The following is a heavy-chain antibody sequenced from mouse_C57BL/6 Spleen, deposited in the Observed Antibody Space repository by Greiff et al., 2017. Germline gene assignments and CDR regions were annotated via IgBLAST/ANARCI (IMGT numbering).Heavy chain of an antibody. CDR2: IHPNSGST. CDR1: GYTFTSYW. J-gene: IGHJ2*01. Sequence: QVHVKQSGAELVKPGASVKLSCKASGYTFTSYWMHWVKQRPGQGLEWIGMIHPNSGSTNYNEKFKSKATLTVDKSSSTAYMQLSSLTSEDSAVYYCARPYYYGSSYLDYWGQGTTLTVSS. V-gene: IGHV1-64*01. D-gene: IGHD1-1*01. CDR3: ARPYYYGSSYLDY.